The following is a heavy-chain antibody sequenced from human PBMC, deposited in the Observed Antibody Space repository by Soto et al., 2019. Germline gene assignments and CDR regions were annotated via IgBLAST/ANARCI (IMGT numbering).Heavy chain of an antibody. J-gene: IGHJ4*02. CDR2: IIASNGKT. CDR3: ARDCSGSYYSSLYFDY. CDR1: GGTFSSYA. V-gene: IGHV1-3*01. D-gene: IGHD3-10*02. Sequence: ASVKVSCKASGGTFSSYAISWVRQAPGQRLEWMGWIIASNGKTNYSQKFQGRVTITRDTSASTAYMELSSLRSEDTAVYYCARDCSGSYYSSLYFDYWGQGTLVTVSS.